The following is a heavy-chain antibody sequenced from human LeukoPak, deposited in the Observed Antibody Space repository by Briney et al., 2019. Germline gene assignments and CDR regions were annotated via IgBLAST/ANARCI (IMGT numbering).Heavy chain of an antibody. J-gene: IGHJ4*02. CDR3: ARDLPIANKNFDY. Sequence: GGSLRLSCAASGFTFSSYSMNWVRQAPGKGLEWVSSISSSSYIYYADSVKGRFTISRDNAKNSLYLQMNSLRAEDTAVYYCARDLPIANKNFDYWGQGTLVTVSS. D-gene: IGHD6-13*01. CDR2: ISSSSYI. V-gene: IGHV3-21*01. CDR1: GFTFSSYS.